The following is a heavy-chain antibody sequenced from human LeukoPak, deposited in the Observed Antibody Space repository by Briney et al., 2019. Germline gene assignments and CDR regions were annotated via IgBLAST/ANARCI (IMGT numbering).Heavy chain of an antibody. Sequence: GGSMRLSCAPSGLTFSSYWMSWVRQAPGKGLEWVAKIKQDGSEKYYVDSVKGRFPISKDNAKNALYLQMNSLRAEATAVYYCASSLGTIDYWGQGTLVTVSS. CDR1: GLTFSSYW. CDR2: IKQDGSEK. V-gene: IGHV3-7*01. D-gene: IGHD7-27*01. J-gene: IGHJ4*02. CDR3: ASSLGTIDY.